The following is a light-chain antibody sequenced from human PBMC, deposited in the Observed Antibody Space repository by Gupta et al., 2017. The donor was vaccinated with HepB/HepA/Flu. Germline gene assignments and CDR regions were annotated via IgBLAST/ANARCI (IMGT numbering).Light chain of an antibody. CDR3: QQSYSTGFT. CDR1: QSISSY. J-gene: IGKJ3*01. CDR2: AAS. Sequence: DIQMTQSPSSLSASVGDRVTITCRASQSISSYLNWYQQKPGKAPKLLIYAASSLQSGVPSRFSGSGSGTDFTLTISSRQPEDFATYYCQQSYSTGFTFGHGTKVDIK. V-gene: IGKV1-39*01.